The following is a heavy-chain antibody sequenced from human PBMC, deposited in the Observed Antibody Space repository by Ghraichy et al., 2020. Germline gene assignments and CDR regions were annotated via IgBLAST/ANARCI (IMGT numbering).Heavy chain of an antibody. J-gene: IGHJ4*02. V-gene: IGHV3-64*01. CDR2: ITSNGDIT. D-gene: IGHD2-15*01. CDR3: ARDKVGAADY. CDR1: GFTFSSYA. Sequence: GGSLRLTCAASGFTFSSYAMHWVRQAPGKGLEYVSAITSNGDITYYANSVKGRFTISRDNSKNTLYLQMGSLRAGDMAVYYCARDKVGAADYWGQGTQVTVSS.